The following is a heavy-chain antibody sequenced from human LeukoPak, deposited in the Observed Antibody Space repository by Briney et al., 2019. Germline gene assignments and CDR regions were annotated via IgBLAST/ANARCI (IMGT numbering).Heavy chain of an antibody. CDR1: GFTFSDYY. J-gene: IGHJ4*02. CDR3: ARESIAARDFDY. D-gene: IGHD6-6*01. CDR2: ISSSGSTI. Sequence: GGSLRLSCAASGFTFSDYYMSWSRQAPGKGLEWVSYISSSGSTIYYADSVKGRFTISRDNAKNSLYLQMNSLRAEDTAVYYCARESIAARDFDYWGQGTLVTVSS. V-gene: IGHV3-11*01.